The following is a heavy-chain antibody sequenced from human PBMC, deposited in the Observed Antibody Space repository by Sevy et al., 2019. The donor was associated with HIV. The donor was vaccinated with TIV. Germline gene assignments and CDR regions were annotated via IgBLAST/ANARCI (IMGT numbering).Heavy chain of an antibody. V-gene: IGHV3-48*02. CDR3: ARGRPYYDFCSGYSSYYYYMDV. CDR1: GFTFSSYS. Sequence: GGSLRLSCAASGFTFSSYSMNWVRQAPGKGLEWVSYISSSSSNIYYADSVKGRFTISRDNAKNSLYLQMNSLRDEDTAVYYCARGRPYYDFCSGYSSYYYYMDVWGKGTTVTVSS. D-gene: IGHD3-3*01. J-gene: IGHJ6*03. CDR2: ISSSSSNI.